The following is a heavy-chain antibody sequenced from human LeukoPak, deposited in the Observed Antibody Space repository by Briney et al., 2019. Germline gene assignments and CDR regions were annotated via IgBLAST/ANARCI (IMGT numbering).Heavy chain of an antibody. J-gene: IGHJ4*02. CDR3: AATTVTRGYYFDY. V-gene: IGHV3-21*05. CDR2: ISSSSSYT. CDR1: EFTFSSYS. Sequence: GGSLRLSCAASEFTFSSYSMNWVRQAPGKGLEWVSYISSSSSYTNYADSVKGRFTISRDNAKNSLYLQMNSLRAEDTAVYYCAATTVTRGYYFDYWGQGTLVTVSS. D-gene: IGHD4-11*01.